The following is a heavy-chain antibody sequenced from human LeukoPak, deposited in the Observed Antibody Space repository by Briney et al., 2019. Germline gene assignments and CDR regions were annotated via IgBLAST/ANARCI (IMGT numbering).Heavy chain of an antibody. CDR2: IFSGGIT. CDR1: GFTVSNNY. CDR3: ARDIGGGRIQLWPHYGMDV. J-gene: IGHJ6*02. D-gene: IGHD5-18*01. V-gene: IGHV3-53*01. Sequence: GGSLRLSCAASGFTVSNNYMTWVRQAPGKGLEWVSVIFSGGITYYADSVKGRFTISRDNSKNTLYLQVNSLRAEDTAVYYCARDIGGGRIQLWPHYGMDVWGQGTTVTVSS.